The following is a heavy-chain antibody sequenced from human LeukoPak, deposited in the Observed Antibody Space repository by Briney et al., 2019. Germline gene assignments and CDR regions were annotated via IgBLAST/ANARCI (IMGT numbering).Heavy chain of an antibody. CDR1: GGTFSNYA. CDR2: IIPIFGTA. D-gene: IGHD3-22*01. CDR3: ARGPGDSGYYYFY. Sequence: ASVNVSCKASGGTFSNYAISWVRQAPGQGLEWMGGIIPIFGTANYAQKFQGRVTITADESTSTAYMELSSLRSEDTAVYYCARGPGDSGYYYFYWGQGTLVTVSS. J-gene: IGHJ4*02. V-gene: IGHV1-69*13.